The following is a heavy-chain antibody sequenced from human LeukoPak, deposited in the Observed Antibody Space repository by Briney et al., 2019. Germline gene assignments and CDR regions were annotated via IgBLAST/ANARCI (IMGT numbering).Heavy chain of an antibody. Sequence: ASVKVSCKASGYTFTSYDINWVRQAPGQGLEWMGGIIPIFGRAKYAQKFQGRVTITADESTSTAYMEVNSLRSEDTAVYYCARDGWLQLHAFDIWGQGTMVTVSS. CDR2: IIPIFGRA. CDR1: GYTFTSYD. V-gene: IGHV1-69*13. CDR3: ARDGWLQLHAFDI. J-gene: IGHJ3*02. D-gene: IGHD5-24*01.